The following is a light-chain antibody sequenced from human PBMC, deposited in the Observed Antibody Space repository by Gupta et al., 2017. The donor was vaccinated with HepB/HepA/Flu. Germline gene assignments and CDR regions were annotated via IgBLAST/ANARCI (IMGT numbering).Light chain of an antibody. J-gene: IGLJ2*01. CDR2: DVT. CDR1: SNDIGFYNY. V-gene: IGLV2-14*03. CDR3: SSYTTISTPV. Sequence: QSALTQPASVSGSPGQSITISCTGTSNDIGFYNYVSWYQQHPDKAPKLMIYDVTHRPSGVSDRFSGSQSGNTASLTISGLQAEDEADYYCSSYTTISTPVFGGGTKLTVL.